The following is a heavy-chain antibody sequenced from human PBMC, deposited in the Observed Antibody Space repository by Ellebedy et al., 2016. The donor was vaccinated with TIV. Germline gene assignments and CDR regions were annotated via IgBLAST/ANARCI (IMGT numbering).Heavy chain of an antibody. V-gene: IGHV4-34*01. D-gene: IGHD1-7*01. CDR1: GGSFSGYY. CDR3: ARRPQYNWNYGGFDY. J-gene: IGHJ4*02. Sequence: SETLSLXXAVYGGSFSGYYWSWIRQPPGKGLEWIGEINHSGSTNYNPSLKSRVTISVDTSKNQFSLKLSSVTAADTAVYYCARRPQYNWNYGGFDYWGQGTLVTVSS. CDR2: INHSGST.